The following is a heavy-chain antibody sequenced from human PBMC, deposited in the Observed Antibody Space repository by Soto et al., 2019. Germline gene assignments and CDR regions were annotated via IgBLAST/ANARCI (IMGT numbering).Heavy chain of an antibody. Sequence: LRLSCAASGSTFSNAWMSWVRQAPGKGLEWVGRVKSKSYGGTTDCAASVKGRFTISRGDSKNTLYLQMNSLKTEDTAVYYCTTLGFDPWGQGTLVTVSS. J-gene: IGHJ5*02. CDR2: VKSKSYGGTT. CDR3: TTLGFDP. CDR1: GSTFSNAW. V-gene: IGHV3-15*01.